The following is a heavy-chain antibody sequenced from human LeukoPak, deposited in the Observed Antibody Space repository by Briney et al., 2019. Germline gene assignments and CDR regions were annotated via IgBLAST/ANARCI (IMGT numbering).Heavy chain of an antibody. Sequence: SETLSLTCTVSGCSISNDCLSWIRQPPGKGLEWLGCIYYSGSTNYNPSLKSRVTISVDASKHQFSLKLSCVTAADTAVYYCARLGGYSYGHPTEYWGQGTMVTVSS. CDR3: ARLGGYSYGHPTEY. D-gene: IGHD5-18*01. CDR1: GCSISNDC. CDR2: IYYSGST. J-gene: IGHJ4*02. V-gene: IGHV4-59*08.